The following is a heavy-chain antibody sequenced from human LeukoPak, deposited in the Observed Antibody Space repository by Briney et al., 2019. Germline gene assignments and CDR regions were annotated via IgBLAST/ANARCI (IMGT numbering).Heavy chain of an antibody. D-gene: IGHD3-22*01. CDR1: SGSISSYY. CDR2: IYSSGST. Sequence: PSETLSLTCTVSSGSISSYYWSWIRQSPGKGLEWIGHIYSSGSTNYNPSLKSRVTISIDTSKNQFSLKLSSVTAADTALYYCARNYDNSGYTAFGYWGRGTLVTVSS. V-gene: IGHV4-59*01. J-gene: IGHJ4*02. CDR3: ARNYDNSGYTAFGY.